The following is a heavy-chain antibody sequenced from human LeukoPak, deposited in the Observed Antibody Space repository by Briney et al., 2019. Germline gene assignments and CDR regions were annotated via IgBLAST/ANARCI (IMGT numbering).Heavy chain of an antibody. CDR3: AKSAPGIAVIGFDY. CDR1: GYNFSTYW. Sequence: GESLKISCEASGYNFSTYWIAWVRQMPGKGLESMGIIYPGDSDTTYSPSFQGQVTISADKSISTSYLHWGSLKASDTAMYYCAKSAPGIAVIGFDYWGQGTPVSVSS. CDR2: IYPGDSDT. V-gene: IGHV5-51*01. J-gene: IGHJ4*02. D-gene: IGHD6-19*01.